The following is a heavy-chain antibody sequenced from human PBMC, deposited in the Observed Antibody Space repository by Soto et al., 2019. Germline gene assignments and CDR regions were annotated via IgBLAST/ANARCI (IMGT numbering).Heavy chain of an antibody. D-gene: IGHD1-20*01. CDR2: LHSDGSTT. V-gene: IGHV3-74*03. CDR3: TRELPTTIRGGYYYSYGMDV. CDR1: GFIFSGYW. Sequence: EVQLVESGGGLVQPGGSLRLSCAASGFIFSGYWMHWVRQAPGKGLVWVSRLHSDGSTTTYADSVKGRFTISRDNAKNTLYLQMNSLRAEDTAVYYCTRELPTTIRGGYYYSYGMDVWDQGTTVTVSS. J-gene: IGHJ6*02.